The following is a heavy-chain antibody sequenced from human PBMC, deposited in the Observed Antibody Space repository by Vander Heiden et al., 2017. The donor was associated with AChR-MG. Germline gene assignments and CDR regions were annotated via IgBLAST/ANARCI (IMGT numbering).Heavy chain of an antibody. Sequence: QVQLQQWGAGLLKPSETLSLTCAVYGWSFSGYYWSWIRQPPGKGLEWIGEINHSGSTNYNPSLKSRVTISVDTSKNQFSLKLSSVTAADTAVYYCARGFIILAGGMGYYYYYMDVWGKGTTVTVSS. CDR3: ARGFIILAGGMGYYYYYMDV. D-gene: IGHD3-3*01. V-gene: IGHV4-34*01. CDR1: GWSFSGYY. CDR2: INHSGST. J-gene: IGHJ6*03.